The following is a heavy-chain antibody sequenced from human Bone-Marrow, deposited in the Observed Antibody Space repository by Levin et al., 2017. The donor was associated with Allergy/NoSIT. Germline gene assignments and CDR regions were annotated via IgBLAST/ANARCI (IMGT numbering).Heavy chain of an antibody. J-gene: IGHJ4*02. CDR2: VSSSGVGT. CDR3: AKEDSSGYSGYDS. D-gene: IGHD3-22*01. Sequence: QTGGSLRLSCAASGFTFGRYAMTWVRQAPGRGLEWVSSVSSSGVGTYYADSVKGRFTISRDNSKNTVYLQLTSLRAEDTAIYYCAKEDSSGYSGYDSWGQGTLVTVSS. CDR1: GFTFGRYA. V-gene: IGHV3-23*01.